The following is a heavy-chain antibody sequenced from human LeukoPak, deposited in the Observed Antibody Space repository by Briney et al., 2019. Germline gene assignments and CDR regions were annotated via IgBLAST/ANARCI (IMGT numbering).Heavy chain of an antibody. J-gene: IGHJ4*02. V-gene: IGHV3-23*01. D-gene: IGHD5-18*01. CDR2: ISGSGGST. CDR1: GFTFSSYA. Sequence: TGGSLRLSCAASGFTFSSYAMSWVRQAPGKGLEWVSAISGSGGSTYYADSVKGRFTISRDNSKNTLYLQMNSLRAEDTAVYYCAKAGYAYSYGYYFDYWGQGTLVTVSS. CDR3: AKAGYAYSYGYYFDY.